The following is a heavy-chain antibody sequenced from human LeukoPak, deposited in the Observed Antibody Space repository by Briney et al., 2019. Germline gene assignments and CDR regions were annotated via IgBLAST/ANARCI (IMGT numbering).Heavy chain of an antibody. V-gene: IGHV4-59*01. CDR2: IYYSGST. CDR3: ARLTAYDFWSGYSHMDV. D-gene: IGHD3-3*01. CDR1: GGYISSYY. J-gene: IGHJ6*03. Sequence: SETLSLTCTVSGGYISSYYWSWIRQPPGKGLEWIGYIYYSGSTSYNPSLKSRVTISVDTSKNQFSLKLSSVTAADTAVYYCARLTAYDFWSGYSHMDVWAKGTTVTVSS.